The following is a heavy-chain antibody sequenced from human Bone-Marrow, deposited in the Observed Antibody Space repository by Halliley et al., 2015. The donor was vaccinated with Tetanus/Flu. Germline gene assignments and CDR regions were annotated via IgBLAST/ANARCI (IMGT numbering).Heavy chain of an antibody. D-gene: IGHD3-10*01. CDR3: ARSGSGNYEGWLDP. V-gene: IGHV4-61*01. Sequence: TLSLTCSVSGDPVSSGSYYWTWIRQPPGKGLEWIGYIFYSGNTNYNPSLKSRVTISVDTSKNQFSLRLSSVTPADTAVYYCARSGSGNYEGWLDPWGQGTLVTVSS. CDR2: IFYSGNT. CDR1: GDPVSSGSYY. J-gene: IGHJ5*02.